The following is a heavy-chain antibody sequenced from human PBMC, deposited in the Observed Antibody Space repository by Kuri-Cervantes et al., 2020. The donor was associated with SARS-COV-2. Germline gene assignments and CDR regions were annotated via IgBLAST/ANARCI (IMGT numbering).Heavy chain of an antibody. CDR2: IKQDGSEK. D-gene: IGHD3-3*01. Sequence: GGSLRLSCAASGFTFSSYAMSWVRQAPGKGLEWVANIKQDGSEKYYVDSVKGRFTISRDNAKNSLHLQMNSLRAEDTAVYYCARGSTYYDFWSGYYTGEYFQHWGQGTLVTVSS. CDR1: GFTFSSYA. CDR3: ARGSTYYDFWSGYYTGEYFQH. V-gene: IGHV3-7*01. J-gene: IGHJ1*01.